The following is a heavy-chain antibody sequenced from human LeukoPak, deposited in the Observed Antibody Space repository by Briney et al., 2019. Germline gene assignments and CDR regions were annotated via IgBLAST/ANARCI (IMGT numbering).Heavy chain of an antibody. CDR2: IWYDGNNK. CDR3: ARAVGPFDY. CDR1: GFPFSSYG. J-gene: IGHJ4*02. Sequence: GGSLRLSCVASGFPFSSYGMHWVRQAPGRGLEWVAVIWYDGNNKYYADSMKGRFTISRDNSKNTLYLQMNSLRAEDTGVYYCARAVGPFDYWGQGTLVTVSS. D-gene: IGHD1-26*01. V-gene: IGHV3-33*01.